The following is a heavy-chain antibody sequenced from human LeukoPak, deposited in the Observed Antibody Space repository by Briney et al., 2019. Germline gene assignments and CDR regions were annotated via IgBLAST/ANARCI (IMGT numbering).Heavy chain of an antibody. J-gene: IGHJ3*02. CDR3: ARDPAPYCSSGNCYGAFDI. CDR2: IYFSGTT. V-gene: IGHV4-31*03. Sequence: TLSLTCTVSGASLNSGHYYWGWVRQHPGRGREWIGYIYFSGTTYYNPSLRSRVTISVDTSKTQFSLKLSSVTAADTAVYYCARDPAPYCSSGNCYGAFDIWGQGTLVTVSS. D-gene: IGHD2-2*01. CDR1: GASLNSGHYY.